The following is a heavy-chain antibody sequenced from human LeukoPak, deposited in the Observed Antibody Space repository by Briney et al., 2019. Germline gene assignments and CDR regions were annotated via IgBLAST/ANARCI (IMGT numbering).Heavy chain of an antibody. J-gene: IGHJ4*02. CDR3: AREYYYGSGNYYNRIDY. D-gene: IGHD3-10*01. V-gene: IGHV1-8*01. CDR1: GYTFTSYD. CDR2: MSPNSDNT. Sequence: GASVKVSCKASGYTFTSYDINWVRQATGQGLEWMGWMSPNSDNTDFAQKFQGRVTMTRDTSISTAYMVLNRLRSDDTAVYYCAREYYYGSGNYYNRIDYWGQGTLVTVSS.